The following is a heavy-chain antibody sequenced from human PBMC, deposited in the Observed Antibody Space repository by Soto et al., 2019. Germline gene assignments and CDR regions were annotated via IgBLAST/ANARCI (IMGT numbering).Heavy chain of an antibody. J-gene: IGHJ4*02. CDR3: ARVFVWSVDS. V-gene: IGHV1-46*01. CDR1: GFTFTSYH. D-gene: IGHD2-8*02. CDR2: IQPRDHSI. Sequence: QVQLVQSGAEVKKPGASLKVSCKASGFTFTSYHMHWLRQAPGQGLQWMGIIQPRDHSITYAQKFQCTVPMTRVPSTLTVRLVLSRLRCYLTTVYYCARVFVWSVDSLGQGTLFTLSS.